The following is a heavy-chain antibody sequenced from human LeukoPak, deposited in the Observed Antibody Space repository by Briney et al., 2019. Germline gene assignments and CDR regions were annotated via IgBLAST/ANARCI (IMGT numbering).Heavy chain of an antibody. CDR1: GFTFSAYG. D-gene: IGHD1-26*01. Sequence: GGSLRLSCAASGFTFSAYGMHWVRQAPGKGLEWVAVIWYDGSNIYYADSVKGRFTISRDNSKNTLYLQMNSLRAEDTAVYYCARDRVQIRIVGGRDAFDIWGQGTMVTVSS. CDR3: ARDRVQIRIVGGRDAFDI. J-gene: IGHJ3*02. CDR2: IWYDGSNI. V-gene: IGHV3-33*01.